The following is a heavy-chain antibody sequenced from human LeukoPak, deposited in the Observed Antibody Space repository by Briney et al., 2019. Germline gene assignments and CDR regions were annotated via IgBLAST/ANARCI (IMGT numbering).Heavy chain of an antibody. CDR1: GFTFSSYN. J-gene: IGHJ4*02. D-gene: IGHD4-17*01. V-gene: IGHV3-21*06. CDR2: ISSSSSYI. Sequence: PGGSLRLSCAASGFTFSSYNINWVRQAPGKGLEWVSSISSSSSYIYYADSVKGRFTISRDNAKNSLYLQMNSLRAEDTAVFYCARGNDYAIDYWGQGTLVTVSS. CDR3: ARGNDYAIDY.